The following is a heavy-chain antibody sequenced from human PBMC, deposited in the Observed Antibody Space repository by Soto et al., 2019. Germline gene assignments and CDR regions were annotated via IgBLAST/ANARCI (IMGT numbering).Heavy chain of an antibody. J-gene: IGHJ4*02. V-gene: IGHV4-31*03. Sequence: QVQLQESGPGLVKPSQTLSLTCTVSGGSISSGGYYWSWIRQHPGKGLEWIGYIYYSGSPYYNPSLKSRVTITVDTSKNQFSPKLSSVTAADTAVYYCAREGYGDYGAAYWGQGTLVTVSS. CDR3: AREGYGDYGAAY. CDR1: GGSISSGGYY. CDR2: IYYSGSP. D-gene: IGHD4-17*01.